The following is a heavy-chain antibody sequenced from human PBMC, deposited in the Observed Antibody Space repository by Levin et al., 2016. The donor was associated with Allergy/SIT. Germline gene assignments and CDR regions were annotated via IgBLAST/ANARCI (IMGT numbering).Heavy chain of an antibody. V-gene: IGHV3-30*02. Sequence: GESLKISCAASGFTFSSYGMHWVRQAPGKGLEWVAFIRYDGSNKYYADFVKGRFTISRDNSKNTLYLQMNSLRAEDTAVYYCAKRFGGYDFFDLYYYYGMDVWGQGTTVTASS. CDR2: IRYDGSNK. CDR1: GFTFSSYG. J-gene: IGHJ6*02. CDR3: AKRFGGYDFFDLYYYYGMDV. D-gene: IGHD5-12*01.